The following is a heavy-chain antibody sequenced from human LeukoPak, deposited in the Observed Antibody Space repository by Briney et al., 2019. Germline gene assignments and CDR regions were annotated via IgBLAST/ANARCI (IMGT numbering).Heavy chain of an antibody. Sequence: SETLSLTFTVSGGSINSNYWSWIRQPPGKGLEWIGSIWHTGSTYYNPSLKSRVTISVDTSKNQFSLKLTSVTAADTAVYYCARITDLSVATDYWGQGTLVTVSS. CDR1: GGSINSNY. J-gene: IGHJ4*02. CDR3: ARITDLSVATDY. D-gene: IGHD6-19*01. V-gene: IGHV4-59*08. CDR2: IWHTGST.